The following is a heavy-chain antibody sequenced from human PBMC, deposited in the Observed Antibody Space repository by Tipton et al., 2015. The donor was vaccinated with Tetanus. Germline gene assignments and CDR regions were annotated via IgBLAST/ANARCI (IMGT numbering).Heavy chain of an antibody. J-gene: IGHJ2*01. V-gene: IGHV4-59*01. CDR2: IDYFGST. D-gene: IGHD3-10*01. CDR1: GGSISTYH. Sequence: TLSLTCTVSGGSISTYHWNWFRLSPGKGLEWIGYIDYFGSTKINPSLKSRVAMSVDTAANQLSLKLTSVTSADTAVYYCARGGDPYRGQYWYFDLWGRGSLVTVSS. CDR3: ARGGDPYRGQYWYFDL.